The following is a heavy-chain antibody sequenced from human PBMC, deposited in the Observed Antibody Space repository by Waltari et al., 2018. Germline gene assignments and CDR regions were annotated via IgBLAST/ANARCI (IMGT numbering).Heavy chain of an antibody. V-gene: IGHV3-9*01. CDR3: ARDTGEYRVLDY. D-gene: IGHD4-17*01. CDR1: GFTFDDYA. J-gene: IGHJ4*02. CDR2: ITWDSDNI. Sequence: EVQLVESGGGLVQPGESMTRSCAASGFTFDDYAMHWFRQRPGKGLEWVSGITWDSDNIDYADSVRGRFSISRDNAQSILFLTMNSLKPEDTALYFCARDTGEYRVLDYWGQGTLVTVSS.